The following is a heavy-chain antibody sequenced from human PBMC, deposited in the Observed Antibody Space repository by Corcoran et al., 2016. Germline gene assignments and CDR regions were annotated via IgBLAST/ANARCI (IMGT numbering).Heavy chain of an antibody. J-gene: IGHJ5*02. CDR3: ATQDYVYGWFDP. V-gene: IGHV4-34*01. CDR1: GGSFSGYY. D-gene: IGHD4-17*01. Sequence: QVQLQQWGAGLLKPSETLSLTCAVYGGSFSGYYWSWIRQPPGRGLEWIGEINHSGSTNYNPSPKSRVTISVDTSKNQFSRKLSSVTAAATAVYYCATQDYVYGWFDPWGQGTLVTVSS. CDR2: INHSGST.